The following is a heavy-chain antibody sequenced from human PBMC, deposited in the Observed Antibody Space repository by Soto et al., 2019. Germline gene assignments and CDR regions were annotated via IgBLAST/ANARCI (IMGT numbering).Heavy chain of an antibody. J-gene: IGHJ6*01. V-gene: IGHV4-30-4*01. D-gene: IGHD2-21*01. Sequence: PSETLALACSFSGGSISIGYYYWSWIRQPPGKGLEWIGNIYYSGNTYYNPSLKSRLIISIDTSKKQFSLKVGSVTAADTAVHYCASYSLYGMDVWGQGTTVTVSS. CDR3: ASYSLYGMDV. CDR2: IYYSGNT. CDR1: GGSISIGYYY.